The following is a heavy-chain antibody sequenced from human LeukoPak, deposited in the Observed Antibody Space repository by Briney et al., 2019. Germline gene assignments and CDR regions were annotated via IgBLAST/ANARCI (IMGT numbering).Heavy chain of an antibody. CDR2: INPSGGST. Sequence: VASVKVSCKASGYTFTSYYMHWVRQAPGQGLGWMGIINPSGGSTSYAQKFQGRVTMTRDTSTSTVYMELSSLRSEDTAVYYCARDREEGSYYYYGMDVCGQGTTVTVSS. CDR3: ARDREEGSYYYYGMDV. D-gene: IGHD3-10*01. J-gene: IGHJ6*02. V-gene: IGHV1-46*01. CDR1: GYTFTSYY.